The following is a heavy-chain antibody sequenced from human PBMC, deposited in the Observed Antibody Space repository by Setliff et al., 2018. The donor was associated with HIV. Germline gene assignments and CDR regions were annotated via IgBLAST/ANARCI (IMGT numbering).Heavy chain of an antibody. CDR1: GGSISSYY. Sequence: PSETLSLTCTVSGGSISSYYWSWIRQPAGKRLEFIGRISAAGTINYNPSLRSRVTLSVDTSENQFSLTVNSVTAADTAMYFCARDEGRATGSWWDQSASWYLDYWGHGILVTVLL. V-gene: IGHV4-4*07. CDR2: ISAAGTI. J-gene: IGHJ4*01. CDR3: ARDEGRATGSWWDQSASWYLDY. D-gene: IGHD6-13*01.